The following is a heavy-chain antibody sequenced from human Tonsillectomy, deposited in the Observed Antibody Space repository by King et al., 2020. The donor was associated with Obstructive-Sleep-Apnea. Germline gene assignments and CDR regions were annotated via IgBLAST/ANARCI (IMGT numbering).Heavy chain of an antibody. CDR3: AREYTNSYYLDY. CDR2: IYHSGST. D-gene: IGHD2-8*01. CDR1: GGSISSGNW. V-gene: IGHV4-4*02. Sequence: QLQESGPGLVKPSGTLSLTCAVSGGSISSGNWWSWVRQPPGKGLEWIGEIYHSGSTNYNPSLKSRVTISVDKSKNQFSLQVTFVTAADTAVYYCAREYTNSYYLDYWGQGALVTVSS. J-gene: IGHJ4*02.